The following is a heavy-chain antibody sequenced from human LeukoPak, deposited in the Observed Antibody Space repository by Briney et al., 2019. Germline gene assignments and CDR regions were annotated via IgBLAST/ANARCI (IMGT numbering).Heavy chain of an antibody. Sequence: SETLSLTCAVYGGSFSGYYWSWIRQPPGKGLEWIGEINHSGSTNYNPSLESRVTISVDTSKNQFSLKLSSVTAADTAVYYCARGGVSIAARPFDYWGQGTLVTVSS. V-gene: IGHV4-34*01. CDR2: INHSGST. CDR3: ARGGVSIAARPFDY. CDR1: GGSFSGYY. J-gene: IGHJ4*02. D-gene: IGHD6-6*01.